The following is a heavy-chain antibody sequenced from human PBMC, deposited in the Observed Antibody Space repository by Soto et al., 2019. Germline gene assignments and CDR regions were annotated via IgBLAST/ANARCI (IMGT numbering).Heavy chain of an antibody. Sequence: EVQLVASGGGLVKPGGSLRLSCAASGFTFSSYSMNWVRQAPGKGLEWVSSISSSSSYIYYADSVKGRFTISRDNAKNSLYLQMNSLRAEDTAVYYCARGFGYCSGGSCYNWCDPWGQGTLVTVSS. CDR3: ARGFGYCSGGSCYNWCDP. D-gene: IGHD2-15*01. V-gene: IGHV3-21*01. CDR1: GFTFSSYS. CDR2: ISSSSSYI. J-gene: IGHJ5*02.